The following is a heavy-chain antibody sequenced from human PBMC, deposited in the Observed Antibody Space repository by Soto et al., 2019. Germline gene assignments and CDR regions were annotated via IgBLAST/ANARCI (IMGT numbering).Heavy chain of an antibody. CDR2: INHSGST. CDR1: GGSFSGYY. CDR3: ARRSDYGMDV. V-gene: IGHV4-34*01. Sequence: QVQLQQWGAGLLKPSETLSLTCAVYGGSFSGYYWSWIRQPPGKGLEWIGEINHSGSTNYNPSLKSRVTISVDTSKNQLSLKLSSVTAADTAVYYCARRSDYGMDVWGHGTTVTVSS. J-gene: IGHJ6*02.